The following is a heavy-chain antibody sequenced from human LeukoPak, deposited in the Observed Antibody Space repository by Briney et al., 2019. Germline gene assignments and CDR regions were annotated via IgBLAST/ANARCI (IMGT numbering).Heavy chain of an antibody. CDR3: ARVDTAMAYFDY. J-gene: IGHJ4*02. D-gene: IGHD5-18*01. V-gene: IGHV1-46*01. CDR1: GYTFPSYF. CDR2: INPTGGST. Sequence: ASMKVSCKASGYTFPSYFMHWVRQAPGQGLEWMGIINPTGGSTTYAQKFQGRVTMTRDTSTSTVYMELSSLRSDDTAVYYCARVDTAMAYFDYWGQGALVTVSS.